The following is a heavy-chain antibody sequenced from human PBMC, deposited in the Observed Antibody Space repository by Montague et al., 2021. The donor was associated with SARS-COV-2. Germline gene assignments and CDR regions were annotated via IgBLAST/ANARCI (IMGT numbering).Heavy chain of an antibody. V-gene: IGHV4-34*01. Sequence: SETLSLTCAVYGGSFSGYYWSSIRQPPGKGLEWIGEINHSGSTXXXPSXXXRVTISVDTSKNQFSLKLSSVTAADTAVYYCAKGSSFVTIFGVVITDPLFDYWGQGTLVTVSS. CDR3: AKGSSFVTIFGVVITDPLFDY. CDR2: INHSGST. J-gene: IGHJ4*02. CDR1: GGSFSGYY. D-gene: IGHD3-3*01.